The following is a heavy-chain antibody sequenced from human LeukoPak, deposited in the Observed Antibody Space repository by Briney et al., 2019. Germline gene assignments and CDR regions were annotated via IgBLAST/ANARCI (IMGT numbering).Heavy chain of an antibody. Sequence: PGGSLRLSCAASGFTFSSYGMHWVRQAPGKGLEWVAFIRYDGSNKYYADSVKGRFTISRDNSKNTLYLQMNSLRAEDTAVYYCAKSAGLYYYYYMDVWGKGTTVTVSS. J-gene: IGHJ6*03. V-gene: IGHV3-30*02. D-gene: IGHD3-10*01. CDR2: IRYDGSNK. CDR1: GFTFSSYG. CDR3: AKSAGLYYYYYMDV.